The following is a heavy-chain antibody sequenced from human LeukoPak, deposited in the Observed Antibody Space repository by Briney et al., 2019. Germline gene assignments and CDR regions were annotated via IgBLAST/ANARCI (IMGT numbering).Heavy chain of an antibody. V-gene: IGHV3-21*01. CDR2: ISSSSGYI. CDR3: AGRSPSGYEYFDY. CDR1: GFTFSSYS. Sequence: GGSLRLSCAASGFTFSSYSLNWVRQAPGKGLEWVSSISSSSGYIYYADSVKGRFTISRDNAKNSLYLQMNSLRAEDTAVYYCAGRSPSGYEYFDYWGQGILVTVSS. J-gene: IGHJ4*02. D-gene: IGHD5-12*01.